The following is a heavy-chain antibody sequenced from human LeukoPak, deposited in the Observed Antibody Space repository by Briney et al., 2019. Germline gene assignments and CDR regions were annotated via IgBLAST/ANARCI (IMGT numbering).Heavy chain of an antibody. J-gene: IGHJ5*02. D-gene: IGHD3-3*01. CDR2: INPNSGGT. CDR1: GYTFTGYY. V-gene: IGHV1-2*02. Sequence: APVKVSCKASGYTFTGYYMHWVRQAPGQGLEWMGWINPNSGGTNYAQKFQGRVTMTRDTSISTAYMELSRLRSDDTAVYYCARARYYDFWSGYGWFDPWGQGTLVTVSS. CDR3: ARARYYDFWSGYGWFDP.